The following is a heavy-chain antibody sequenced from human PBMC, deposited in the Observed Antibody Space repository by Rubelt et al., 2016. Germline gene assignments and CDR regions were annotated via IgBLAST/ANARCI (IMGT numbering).Heavy chain of an antibody. D-gene: IGHD2-21*01. Sequence: GEGLEWIGEINHSGSTNYNPSLKSRVTISVDTSKNQFSLKLSSVTAADTAVYYCARDGIVVVIGPDAFDIWGQGTMVTVSS. CDR3: ARDGIVVVIGPDAFDI. J-gene: IGHJ3*02. CDR2: INHSGST. V-gene: IGHV4-34*01.